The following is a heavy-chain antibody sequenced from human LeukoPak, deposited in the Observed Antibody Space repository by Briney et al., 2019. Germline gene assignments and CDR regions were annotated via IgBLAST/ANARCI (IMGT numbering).Heavy chain of an antibody. Sequence: PGGSLRLSCAVSGFTFSSYAMSWVRQAPGKGLEWLSTITGSSDSTYYADSVKGRFTISRDNSKNTLYLQMNSLRAEDTAVYYCATYLTTVTTLLPYYYYMDVWGKGTTVTVSS. D-gene: IGHD4-17*01. V-gene: IGHV3-23*01. J-gene: IGHJ6*03. CDR1: GFTFSSYA. CDR2: ITGSSDST. CDR3: ATYLTTVTTLLPYYYYMDV.